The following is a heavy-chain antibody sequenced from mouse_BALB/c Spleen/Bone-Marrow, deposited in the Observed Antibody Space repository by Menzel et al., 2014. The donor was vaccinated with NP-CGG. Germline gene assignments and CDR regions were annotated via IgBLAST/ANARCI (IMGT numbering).Heavy chain of an antibody. J-gene: IGHJ4*01. CDR1: GFTFSSYT. Sequence: GQVVESGGGFVQPGGSLKLSCAASGFTFSSYTMSWVRQTPERRLEWVAYISNGGGSAYYSDTVKGRFTISRDNAKNTLYLQMSSLKSEDTAMYYCARHHGDYFYYALDYWGQGTSVTVSS. CDR2: ISNGGGSA. CDR3: ARHHGDYFYYALDY. V-gene: IGHV5-12-2*01. D-gene: IGHD2-13*01.